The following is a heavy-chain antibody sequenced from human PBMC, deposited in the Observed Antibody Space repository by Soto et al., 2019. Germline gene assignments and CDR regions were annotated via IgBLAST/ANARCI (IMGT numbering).Heavy chain of an antibody. CDR3: ASSPRGYCSSTSCRELGNYYGMDV. J-gene: IGHJ6*02. Sequence: GESLKISCKGSGYSFISYWISLVRQMPGKGLEWMGRIDPSDSYTNYSPSFQGHVTISADKSISTAYLQWSSLKASDTAMYYCASSPRGYCSSTSCRELGNYYGMDVWGQGTTVTVS. CDR1: GYSFISYW. CDR2: IDPSDSYT. D-gene: IGHD2-2*01. V-gene: IGHV5-10-1*01.